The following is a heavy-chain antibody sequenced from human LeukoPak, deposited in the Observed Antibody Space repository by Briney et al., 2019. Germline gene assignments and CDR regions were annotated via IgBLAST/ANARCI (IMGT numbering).Heavy chain of an antibody. CDR1: GFTFSSYS. CDR3: ARDIDIVVVPAAISDGLDY. J-gene: IGHJ4*02. D-gene: IGHD2-2*01. Sequence: PGGSLRLSCAASGFTFSSYSMHWVRQAPGKGLEWVSYISSSSSTIYYADSVKGRFTISRDNAKNSLYLQMNSLRAEDTAVYYCARDIDIVVVPAAISDGLDYWGQGTLVTVSS. V-gene: IGHV3-48*01. CDR2: ISSSSSTI.